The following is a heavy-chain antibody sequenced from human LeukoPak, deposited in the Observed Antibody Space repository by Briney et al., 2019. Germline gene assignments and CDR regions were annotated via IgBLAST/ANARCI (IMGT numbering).Heavy chain of an antibody. J-gene: IGHJ4*02. D-gene: IGHD1-26*01. V-gene: IGHV3-74*01. CDR3: ASELNSGSYGLDY. Sequence: PGGSLRLSCAASGFAFSSNRMHWVRQTPGKGLVWVSRINSGGSGTSYADSVEGRFTISRDNAKNTLYLQMNSLRVEDTAVYYCASELNSGSYGLDYWGQGTLVTVSS. CDR2: INSGGSGT. CDR1: GFAFSSNR.